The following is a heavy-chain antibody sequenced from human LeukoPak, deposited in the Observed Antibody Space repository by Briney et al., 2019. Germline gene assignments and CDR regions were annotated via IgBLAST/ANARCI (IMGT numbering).Heavy chain of an antibody. CDR2: ITGSGDST. CDR3: AKFQRIARAGTGPSEYDY. CDR1: GFTFNSYA. J-gene: IGHJ4*02. D-gene: IGHD6-13*01. V-gene: IGHV3-23*01. Sequence: GGSLRLSCATSGFTFNSYAMTWVRQAPGKGLEWVSAITGSGDSTYFADSVKGRFTISRDNSKNTLYLQMNSLRAEDTAVYYRAKFQRIARAGTGPSEYDYWGQGTLVTVSS.